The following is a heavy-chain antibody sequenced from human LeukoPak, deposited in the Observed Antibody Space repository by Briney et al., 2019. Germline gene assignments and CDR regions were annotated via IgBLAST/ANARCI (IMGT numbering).Heavy chain of an antibody. CDR1: SESFSGYY. J-gene: IGHJ6*03. D-gene: IGHD3-22*01. CDR3: ARGAYYDSSGYYYRDYYYYMDV. V-gene: IGHV4-34*01. CDR2: INHSGST. Sequence: SETLSLXCAVYSESFSGYYWSWIRQPPGKGLEWIGEINHSGSTNYNPSLKSRVTISVDTSKNQFSLKLSSVTAADTAVYYCARGAYYDSSGYYYRDYYYYMDVWGKGTTVTVSS.